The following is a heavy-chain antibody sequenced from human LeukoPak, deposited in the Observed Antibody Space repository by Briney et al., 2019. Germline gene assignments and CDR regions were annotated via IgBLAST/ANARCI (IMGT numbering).Heavy chain of an antibody. V-gene: IGHV4-39*07. D-gene: IGHD2-15*01. J-gene: IGHJ5*02. CDR2: INHSGST. CDR3: ARVRCSGGSCYASPRVSPWFDP. CDR1: GGSISSSSYY. Sequence: PSETLSLTCTVSGGSISSSSYYWSWIRQPPGKGLEWIGEINHSGSTNYNPSLKSRVTISVDTSKNQFSLKLSSVTAADTAVYYCARVRCSGGSCYASPRVSPWFDPWGQGTLVTVSS.